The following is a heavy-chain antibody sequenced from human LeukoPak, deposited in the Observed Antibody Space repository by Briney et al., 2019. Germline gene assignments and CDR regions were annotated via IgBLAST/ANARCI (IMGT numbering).Heavy chain of an antibody. CDR3: AELGITMIGGV. CDR1: GFTFSNYE. D-gene: IGHD3-10*02. J-gene: IGHJ6*04. V-gene: IGHV3-48*03. Sequence: GGPLRLSCAASGFTFSNYEWNWVRQAPGKGLEGVSYISSSGSTIYYADSVKGRFTMSRDNAKTSLYLQMQSLRAEDMAVYECAELGITMIGGVWGKGTTVTISS. CDR2: ISSSGSTI.